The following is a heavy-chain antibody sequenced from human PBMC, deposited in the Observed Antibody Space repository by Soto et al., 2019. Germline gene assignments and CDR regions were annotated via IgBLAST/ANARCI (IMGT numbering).Heavy chain of an antibody. CDR2: VNPKRGDA. D-gene: IGHD3-3*01. V-gene: IGHV1-2*04. CDR1: GYKFTDYY. Sequence: QVLLVQSGAEVKKPGASVKVSCKASGYKFTDYYIHWVRQAPGQLLEWMGWVNPKRGDAVYAQKFKGWVTMTRDAAITTAYLEARRLHSADPATYYCARDPGIPGRFWYFDIWGHGPLITVSS. J-gene: IGHJ2*01. CDR3: ARDPGIPGRFWYFDI.